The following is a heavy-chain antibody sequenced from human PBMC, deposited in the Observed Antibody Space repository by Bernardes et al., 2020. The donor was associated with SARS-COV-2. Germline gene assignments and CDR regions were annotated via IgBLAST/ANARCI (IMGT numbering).Heavy chain of an antibody. CDR2: ISGSGGST. CDR3: AKDRTESITIFGVVIIGSNGMDV. J-gene: IGHJ6*02. CDR1: GFTFSSYA. Sequence: VGSLRLSCAASGFTFSSYAMSWVRQAPGKGLEWVSAISGSGGSTYYADSVKGRFTISRDNSKNTLYLQMNSLRAEDTAVYYCAKDRTESITIFGVVIIGSNGMDVWGQGTTVTVSS. D-gene: IGHD3-3*01. V-gene: IGHV3-23*01.